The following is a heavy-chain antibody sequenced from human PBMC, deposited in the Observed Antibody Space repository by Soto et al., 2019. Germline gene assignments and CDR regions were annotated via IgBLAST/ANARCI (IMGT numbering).Heavy chain of an antibody. J-gene: IGHJ4*02. CDR1: GGTFSGYA. CDR3: ARTRSGSYRLFDY. Sequence: LVKVSCKAFGGTFSGYAISWVRLEPGQGLEWMGGIIPIFGTANYAQKFRGRVMITADESTSTAYMELSSLRSEDTAVYYCARTRSGSYRLFDYLCQGSLVTVSS. D-gene: IGHD1-26*01. V-gene: IGHV1-69*13. CDR2: IIPIFGTA.